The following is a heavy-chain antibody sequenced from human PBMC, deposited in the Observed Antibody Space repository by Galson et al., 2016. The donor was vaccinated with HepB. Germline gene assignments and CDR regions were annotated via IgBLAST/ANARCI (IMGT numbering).Heavy chain of an antibody. CDR3: ARTRYCSSTTCPTPHLPFDY. CDR1: GFTFSYYW. D-gene: IGHD2-2*01. CDR2: VNQDGGEK. J-gene: IGHJ4*02. Sequence: SLRLSCAASGFTFSYYWMSWVRQAPGKGLEWVANVNQDGGEKYYVDSVKGRFTISRDNAKNSLYLQMNSLRVEDTAMYYCARTRYCSSTTCPTPHLPFDYWGQGTLVTVSS. V-gene: IGHV3-7*03.